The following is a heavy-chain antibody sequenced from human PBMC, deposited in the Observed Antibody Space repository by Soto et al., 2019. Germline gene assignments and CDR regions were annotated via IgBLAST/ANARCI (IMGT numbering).Heavy chain of an antibody. CDR1: GFTFSSYG. J-gene: IGHJ6*02. CDR3: AKSGREVYDVYYYYGMDV. CDR2: ISYDGSNK. V-gene: IGHV3-30*18. Sequence: GGSLRLSCAASGFTFSSYGMHWVRQAPGKGLEWVAVISYDGSNKYYADTVKGRFTISRDNSKNTLYLQMNSLRAEDTAVYYCAKSGREVYDVYYYYGMDVWGQGTTVTVSS. D-gene: IGHD2-8*01.